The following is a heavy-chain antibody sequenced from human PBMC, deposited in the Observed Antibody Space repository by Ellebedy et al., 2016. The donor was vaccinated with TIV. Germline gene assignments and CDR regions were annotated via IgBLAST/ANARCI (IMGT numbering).Heavy chain of an antibody. Sequence: SETLSLTCTVSGYSISSGYYWGWIRQPPGKGLEWIGSIYHSGSTYYNPSLKRRVTISIDTSKNQFSLKLSSVTAADTAVYYCATFRNLDGFDTWGQGTMVTVSS. V-gene: IGHV4-38-2*02. CDR2: IYHSGST. CDR3: ATFRNLDGFDT. J-gene: IGHJ3*02. CDR1: GYSISSGYY.